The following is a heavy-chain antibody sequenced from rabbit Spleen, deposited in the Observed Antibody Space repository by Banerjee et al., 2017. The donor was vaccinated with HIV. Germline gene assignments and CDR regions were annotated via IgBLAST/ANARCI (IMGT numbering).Heavy chain of an antibody. CDR1: GFTISGSYW. Sequence: QERLEESGGDLVKPEGSLTLTCKSSGFTISGSYWICWVRQAPGKGLEWISCIAGSSSAFTYSATWAKGRFTISKTSSTTVTLQMTSLTVADTATYFCARARDTYDDVGDFARLDLWGQGTLVTVS. CDR2: IAGSSSAFT. CDR3: ARARDTYDDVGDFARLDL. J-gene: IGHJ3*01. D-gene: IGHD2-1*01. V-gene: IGHV1S45*01.